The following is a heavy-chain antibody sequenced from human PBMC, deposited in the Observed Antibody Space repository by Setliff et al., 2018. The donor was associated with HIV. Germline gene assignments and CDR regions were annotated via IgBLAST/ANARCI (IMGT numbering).Heavy chain of an antibody. CDR1: GGSISSYY. V-gene: IGHV4-59*12. D-gene: IGHD2-2*02. Sequence: PSETLSLTCTVSGGSISSYYWNWIRQPPGKGLEWIGYIYYSGSTNYNPSLKSRVTISVDTSKNQFSLRLTSVTAADTAMYFCARGLIQYTWDSWGQGVLVTVSS. J-gene: IGHJ5*01. CDR3: ARGLIQYTWDS. CDR2: IYYSGST.